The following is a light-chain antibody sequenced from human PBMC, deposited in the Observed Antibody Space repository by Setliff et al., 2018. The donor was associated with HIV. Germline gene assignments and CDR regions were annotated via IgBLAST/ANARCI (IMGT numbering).Light chain of an antibody. CDR2: EVT. J-gene: IGLJ1*01. CDR3: SSYTNSNSYV. CDR1: SSDVGGYNY. V-gene: IGLV2-14*01. Sequence: QSALTQPASVSGSPGQSITMSCTGTSSDVGGYNYVSWYQHHPGKAPELMIYEVTNRPSGVSSRFSGSKSGNTASLTIFGLQAEDEADYYCSSYTNSNSYVFGTGTKVTVL.